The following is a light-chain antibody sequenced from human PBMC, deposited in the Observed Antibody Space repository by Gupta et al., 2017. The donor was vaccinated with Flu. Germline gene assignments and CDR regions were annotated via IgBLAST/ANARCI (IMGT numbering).Light chain of an antibody. CDR3: QQYNDWPRT. Sequence: PATLSVSPGESATLSCRASQSVTSNLAWYQHKPGQAPRLLIYGASTRATGIPVRFSGSGSGTEFTLTISSLQSEDFALYYCQQYNDWPRTFGQGTKVEIK. J-gene: IGKJ1*01. CDR2: GAS. CDR1: QSVTSN. V-gene: IGKV3-15*01.